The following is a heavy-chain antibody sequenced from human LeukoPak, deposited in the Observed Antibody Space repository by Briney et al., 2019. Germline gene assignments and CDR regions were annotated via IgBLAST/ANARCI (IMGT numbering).Heavy chain of an antibody. V-gene: IGHV4-34*01. J-gene: IGHJ4*02. CDR3: ARGSQSLGYCSGGSCRAKIFDY. Sequence: SETLSLTCAVYGGSFSGYYWSWIREPPGKGLEWIGEINHSGSTNYNPSLKSRVTISVDTSKNQFSLKLSSVTAADTAVYYCARGSQSLGYCSGGSCRAKIFDYWGQGTLVTVSS. D-gene: IGHD2-15*01. CDR2: INHSGST. CDR1: GGSFSGYY.